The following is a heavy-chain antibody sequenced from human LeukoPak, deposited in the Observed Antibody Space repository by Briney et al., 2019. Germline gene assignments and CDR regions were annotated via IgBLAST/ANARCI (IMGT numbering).Heavy chain of an antibody. CDR2: IIPILGIA. CDR1: GGTFSSYA. J-gene: IGHJ3*02. Sequence: SVKVSCKASGGTFSSYAIIWVRQAPGQGLEWMGRIIPILGIANYAQKFQGRVTITADKSTSTAYMELSSLRSEDTAVYYCARVGRSGYQDAFDIWGQGTMVTVSS. D-gene: IGHD3-22*01. V-gene: IGHV1-69*04. CDR3: ARVGRSGYQDAFDI.